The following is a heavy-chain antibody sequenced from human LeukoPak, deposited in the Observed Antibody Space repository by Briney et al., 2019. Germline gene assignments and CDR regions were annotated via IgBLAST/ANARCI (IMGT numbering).Heavy chain of an antibody. CDR3: ARHAHYDFWSGYYGGFDY. Sequence: PSETLSLTCTVSGGSISSYYWSGIRQPPGKGLEWIGYIYYSGSTNYNPSLKSRVTISVDTSKNQFSLKLSSVTAADTAVYYCARHAHYDFWSGYYGGFDYWGQGTLVTVSS. CDR1: GGSISSYY. D-gene: IGHD3-3*01. CDR2: IYYSGST. J-gene: IGHJ4*02. V-gene: IGHV4-59*08.